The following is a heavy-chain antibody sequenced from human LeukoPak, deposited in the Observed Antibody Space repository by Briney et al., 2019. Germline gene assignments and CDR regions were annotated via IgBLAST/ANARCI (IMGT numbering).Heavy chain of an antibody. Sequence: ASVKVSCKASGYSFSNDAMNWVRQAPGQGLEFMGWIHPSTGNPAYAQGFSGRFVFSLDTSVTTTYLQISDLKTEDTAVYFCARALDSLGGLSLPDYWGQGTLVTVSS. V-gene: IGHV7-4-1*02. J-gene: IGHJ4*02. D-gene: IGHD3-16*02. CDR1: GYSFSNDA. CDR3: ARALDSLGGLSLPDY. CDR2: IHPSTGNP.